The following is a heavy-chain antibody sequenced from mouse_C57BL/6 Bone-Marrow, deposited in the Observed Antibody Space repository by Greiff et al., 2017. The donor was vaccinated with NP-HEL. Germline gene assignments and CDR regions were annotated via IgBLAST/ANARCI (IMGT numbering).Heavy chain of an antibody. CDR1: GYTFTSYW. J-gene: IGHJ2*01. CDR3: ARLLNFDY. Sequence: QVHVKQPGAELVRPGTSVKLSCKASGYTFTSYWMHWVKQRPGQGLEWIGVIDPSDSYTNYNQKFKGKATLTVDTSSSTAYMQLSSLTSEDSAVYYCARLLNFDYWGQGTTLTVSS. D-gene: IGHD2-12*01. V-gene: IGHV1-59*01. CDR2: IDPSDSYT.